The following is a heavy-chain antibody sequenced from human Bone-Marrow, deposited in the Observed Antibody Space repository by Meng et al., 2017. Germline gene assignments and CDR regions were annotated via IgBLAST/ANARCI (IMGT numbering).Heavy chain of an antibody. V-gene: IGHV4-61*02. CDR1: GGSISSGSYY. CDR3: ARETPRLDDILTGYYPYYYYYGMDV. J-gene: IGHJ6*02. CDR2: IYTSGST. D-gene: IGHD3-9*01. Sequence: SETLSLTCTVSGGSISSGSYYWSWIRQPAGKGLEWIGRIYTSGSTNYNPPPKSLVTKSVDTSKNQLSLKLRSVTAADTAVYYCARETPRLDDILTGYYPYYYYYGMDVWGQGTTVTVSS.